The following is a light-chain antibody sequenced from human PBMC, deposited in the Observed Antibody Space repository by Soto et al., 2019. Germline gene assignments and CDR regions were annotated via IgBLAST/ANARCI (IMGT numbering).Light chain of an antibody. CDR1: QSVNSN. J-gene: IGKJ5*01. Sequence: EIVLTQSPATLSVSPGGRATLSCRASQSVNSNLAWYQQKPGQAPRLLIFGASKRATGIPDRFSGSGSGRDFTLTISGLEPEDFAVYYCQQYGSSPLISFGQGTRLEIK. CDR2: GAS. V-gene: IGKV3-20*01. CDR3: QQYGSSPLIS.